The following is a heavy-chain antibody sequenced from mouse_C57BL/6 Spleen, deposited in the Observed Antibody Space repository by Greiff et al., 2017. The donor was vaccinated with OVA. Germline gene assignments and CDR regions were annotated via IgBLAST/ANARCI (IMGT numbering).Heavy chain of an antibody. CDR1: GYTFTSYW. Sequence: QVQLQQPGAELVKPGASVTLSCKASGYTFTSYWMHWVKQRPGQGLEWIGMIYPNSGSTNYNEKFKSKATLTLDKSSSTAYMQSSSLTYEDSAVYYCARSGYDYGCDYWGQGTTLTVSS. D-gene: IGHD2-4*01. CDR3: ARSGYDYGCDY. J-gene: IGHJ2*01. CDR2: IYPNSGST. V-gene: IGHV1-64*01.